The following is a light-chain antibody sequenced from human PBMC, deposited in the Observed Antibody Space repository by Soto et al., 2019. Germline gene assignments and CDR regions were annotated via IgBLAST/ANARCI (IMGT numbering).Light chain of an antibody. CDR3: QAWDSTTVV. J-gene: IGLJ2*01. V-gene: IGLV3-1*01. Sequence: SYELTQPPSVSVSPGQTASITCSGDKLGDKYASWYQQKPGQSPVLAIYQDTKRPSGIPERFSGSNSGNTATLTISGTQAMDEADYYCQAWDSTTVVFGGGTKVTVL. CDR1: KLGDKY. CDR2: QDT.